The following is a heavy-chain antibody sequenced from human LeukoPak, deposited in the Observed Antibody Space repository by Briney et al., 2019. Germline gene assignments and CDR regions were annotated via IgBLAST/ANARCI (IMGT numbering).Heavy chain of an antibody. J-gene: IGHJ5*02. CDR3: ANAGATVTTPSRFDP. D-gene: IGHD4-17*01. CDR2: IIPILGIA. V-gene: IGHV1-69*04. Sequence: SVKLSCKASGVTFSSYAISWVRQAPGQGHEWMGRIIPILGIANYAQKFHGRVTITADKSTSTAYMELSSLRSEDTAVYYCANAGATVTTPSRFDPWGQGTLVTVSS. CDR1: GVTFSSYA.